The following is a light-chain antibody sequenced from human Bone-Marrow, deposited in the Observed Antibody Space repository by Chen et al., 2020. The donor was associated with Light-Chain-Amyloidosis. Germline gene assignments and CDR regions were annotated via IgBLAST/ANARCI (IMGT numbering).Light chain of an antibody. CDR3: QVWDRSSDRPV. CDR2: DDS. V-gene: IGLV3-21*02. J-gene: IGLJ3*02. CDR1: NIGSTS. Sequence: SYVLTQPSSVSVAPGQTATIACGGNNIGSTSVHWYQQTPGQAPLLVVYDDSDRPSGIPERLSGSNSGNMATLTISRVEAGDEADYYCQVWDRSSDRPVFGGGIKLTVL.